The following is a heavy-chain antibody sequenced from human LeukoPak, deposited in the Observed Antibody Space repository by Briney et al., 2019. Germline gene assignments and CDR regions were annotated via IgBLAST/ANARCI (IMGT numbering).Heavy chain of an antibody. Sequence: GASVKVSCKASGYTFTSYGISWVRQAPGQGLEWMGWISAYNGNTNYAQKLQGRVTMTTDTSTSTAYMELRSLRSDDTAVYYCARGSYDFWSGYAYYYYYYMDVWGKGTTVTVSS. CDR2: ISAYNGNT. CDR3: ARGSYDFWSGYAYYYYYYMDV. V-gene: IGHV1-18*01. D-gene: IGHD3-3*01. J-gene: IGHJ6*03. CDR1: GYTFTSYG.